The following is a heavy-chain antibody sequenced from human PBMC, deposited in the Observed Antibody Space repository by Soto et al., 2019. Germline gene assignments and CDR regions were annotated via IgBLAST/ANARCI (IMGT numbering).Heavy chain of an antibody. CDR1: GFTFSSYG. CDR3: ARDGSYKYYYDSSGYYYYGMDV. J-gene: IGHJ6*02. V-gene: IGHV3-33*01. D-gene: IGHD3-22*01. Sequence: GGSLRLSCAASGFTFSSYGMPWVRQAPGKGLEWVAVIWYDGSNKYYADSVKGRFTISRDNSKNTLYLQMNSLRAEDTAVYYCARDGSYKYYYDSSGYYYYGMDVWGQGTTVTVSS. CDR2: IWYDGSNK.